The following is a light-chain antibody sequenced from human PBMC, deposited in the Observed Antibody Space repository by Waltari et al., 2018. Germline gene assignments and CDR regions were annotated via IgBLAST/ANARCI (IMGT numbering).Light chain of an antibody. CDR3: SSYTTSSAPGV. J-gene: IGLJ1*01. V-gene: IGLV2-14*01. CDR2: EVS. Sequence: QSALTQPASVSGSPGQSTTTPCSGPASSVGAYDFVPWYQQHPGKAPHLIIYEVSNRPSGMSNRFSASKSGNTASLTISGLQAEDEADYYCSSYTTSSAPGVFGTGTRVTVL. CDR1: ASSVGAYDF.